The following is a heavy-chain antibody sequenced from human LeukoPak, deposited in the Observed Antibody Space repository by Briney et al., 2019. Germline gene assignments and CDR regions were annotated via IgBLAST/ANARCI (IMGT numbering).Heavy chain of an antibody. CDR1: GGSISSYY. V-gene: IGHV4-59*12. J-gene: IGHJ5*02. Sequence: SETLSLTCTASGGSISSYYWSWIRQPPGKGLEWIGYIYYSGSTNYNPSLKSRVTISVDTSKNQFSLKLSSVTAADTAVYYCARGLPGDIVVVPAAGMGNWFDPWGQGTLVTVSS. CDR2: IYYSGST. D-gene: IGHD2-2*01. CDR3: ARGLPGDIVVVPAAGMGNWFDP.